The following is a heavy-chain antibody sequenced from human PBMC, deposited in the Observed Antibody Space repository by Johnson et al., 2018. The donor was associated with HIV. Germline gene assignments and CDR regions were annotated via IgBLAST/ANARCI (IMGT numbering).Heavy chain of an antibody. CDR1: GFTVSSNY. CDR2: LYSGGSI. D-gene: IGHD2-2*01. CDR3: ARAQPLVAFDI. J-gene: IGHJ3*02. V-gene: IGHV3-53*03. Sequence: VQLVESGGGLIQPGGSLRLSCAASGFTVSSNYMNWVRQAPGKGLEWVSVLYSGGSIGYADSVKGRFTISRDNAKNSLYLQMNSLRAEDTAVYYCARAQPLVAFDIWGQGTMVTVSS.